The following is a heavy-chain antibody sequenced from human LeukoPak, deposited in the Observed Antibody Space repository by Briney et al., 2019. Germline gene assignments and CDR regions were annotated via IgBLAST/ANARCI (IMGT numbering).Heavy chain of an antibody. D-gene: IGHD1-1*01. CDR3: ARDPRTVRI. Sequence: GGSLRLSCAASGFTFSSYNMNWVRQAPGKGLEWVSSITSSSSYIYYADSVKGRFTISSDNAKNSLYLQMDSLRVEDTAEYYCARDPRTVRIWGQGTLVTVSS. CDR2: ITSSSSYI. CDR1: GFTFSSYN. V-gene: IGHV3-21*06. J-gene: IGHJ4*02.